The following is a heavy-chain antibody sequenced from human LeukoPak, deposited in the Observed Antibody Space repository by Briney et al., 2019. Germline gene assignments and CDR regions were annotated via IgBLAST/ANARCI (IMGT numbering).Heavy chain of an antibody. J-gene: IGHJ5*02. Sequence: ASVKDSCKSSSYTFTNYAFTWVRQAPGQGLEWVGWISAYNGNTNYAQKLQGRVTMTTDTSTSTACMQLRSLRSDDTAVYYCARGLEWLTRRHTWFDPWGQGTLVTVSS. D-gene: IGHD3-3*01. CDR3: ARGLEWLTRRHTWFDP. CDR2: ISAYNGNT. V-gene: IGHV1-18*01. CDR1: SYTFTNYA.